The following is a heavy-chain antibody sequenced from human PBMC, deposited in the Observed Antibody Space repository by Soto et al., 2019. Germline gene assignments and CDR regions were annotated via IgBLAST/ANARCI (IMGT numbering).Heavy chain of an antibody. D-gene: IGHD2-15*01. Sequence: QVQLVQSGAEVKKPGSSVKVSCKASGGTFSSYTISWVRQAPGQGLEWMGRIIPILGIANYAQKFQGRVTITADKSTSTAYMELSSLRSEDTAVYYCARGYWSGGSCYWVPDWFDPWGQGTLVTVSS. CDR3: ARGYWSGGSCYWVPDWFDP. V-gene: IGHV1-69*02. CDR1: GGTFSSYT. CDR2: IIPILGIA. J-gene: IGHJ5*02.